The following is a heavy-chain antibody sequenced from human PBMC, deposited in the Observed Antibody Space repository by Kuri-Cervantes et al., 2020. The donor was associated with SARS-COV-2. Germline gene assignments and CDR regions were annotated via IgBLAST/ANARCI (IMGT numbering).Heavy chain of an antibody. Sequence: GGSLRLSCEVSGFLFSASAIHWVRQAPGKGLEWVASIQFDGSSKNYGDPVKGRFTISRDNSKNTLYLQLNSPRPEDTALYYCAKGFLVPTARPNRDYYYYNMDVWGNGTTVTVSS. CDR1: GFLFSASA. J-gene: IGHJ6*03. D-gene: IGHD2-2*01. CDR2: IQFDGSSK. V-gene: IGHV3-30*02. CDR3: AKGFLVPTARPNRDYYYYNMDV.